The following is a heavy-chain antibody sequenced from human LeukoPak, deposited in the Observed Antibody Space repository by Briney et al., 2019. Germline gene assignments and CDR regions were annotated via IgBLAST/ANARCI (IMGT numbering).Heavy chain of an antibody. CDR3: AKAVTLVRTDAFDI. V-gene: IGHV3-33*06. CDR2: IWYDGSNK. J-gene: IGHJ3*02. Sequence: GRSLRLSCAASGFTFSTYGMHWVRQAPGKGLEWVAVIWYDGSNKYYADSVKGRFTIPRDNSKNTLYLQMNSLRAEDTAVYYCAKAVTLVRTDAFDIWGQGTMVAVSS. CDR1: GFTFSTYG. D-gene: IGHD3-10*01.